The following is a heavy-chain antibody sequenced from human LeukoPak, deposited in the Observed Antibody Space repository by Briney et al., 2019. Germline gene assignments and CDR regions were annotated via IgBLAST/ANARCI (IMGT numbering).Heavy chain of an antibody. CDR1: GYTFTGYY. V-gene: IGHV1-2*02. CDR2: VNPNSGGT. Sequence: ASVKVSCKASGYTFTGYYMHWVRQAPGQGLEWMGWVNPNSGGTNYAQKFQGRVTMTRDTSISTAYMELSRLRSDDTAVYYCARGLGYCSSTSCYLSPPDYWGQGTLVTVSS. CDR3: ARGLGYCSSTSCYLSPPDY. J-gene: IGHJ4*02. D-gene: IGHD2-2*01.